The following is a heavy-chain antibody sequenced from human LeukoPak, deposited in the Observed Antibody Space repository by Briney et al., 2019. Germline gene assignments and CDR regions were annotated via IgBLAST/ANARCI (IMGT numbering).Heavy chain of an antibody. V-gene: IGHV3-48*03. D-gene: IGHD3-22*01. CDR2: ISSSGSTI. CDR3: ARDGAQDDSSINAFDI. CDR1: GFTFSSYE. Sequence: GGSLRLSCAASGFTFSSYEMNWVHRAPGKGLEWVSYISSSGSTIYYADSVKGRFTISRDNAKNSLYLQMNSLRAEDTAVYYCARDGAQDDSSINAFDIWGQGTMVTVSS. J-gene: IGHJ3*02.